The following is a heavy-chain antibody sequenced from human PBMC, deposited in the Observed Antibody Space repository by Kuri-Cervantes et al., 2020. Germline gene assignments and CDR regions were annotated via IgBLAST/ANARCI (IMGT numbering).Heavy chain of an antibody. J-gene: IGHJ6*02. CDR1: GFIFSIYA. V-gene: IGHV3-23*01. D-gene: IGHD6-19*01. CDR3: ARDGVAVAGTPLYYYYGMDV. Sequence: GGSLRLSCAASGFIFSIYAMSWVRQAPGKGLEWVSVISGSGGSTYYADSVKGRFTISRDNSKNTLYLQMNSLRAEDTAVYYCARDGVAVAGTPLYYYYGMDVWGQGTTVTVSS. CDR2: ISGSGGST.